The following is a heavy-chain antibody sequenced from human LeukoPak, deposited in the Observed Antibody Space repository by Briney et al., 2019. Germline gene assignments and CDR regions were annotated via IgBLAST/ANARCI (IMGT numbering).Heavy chain of an antibody. CDR1: GFTFSSYA. CDR2: ISGSGGST. D-gene: IGHD3-22*01. V-gene: IGHV3-23*01. J-gene: IGHJ4*02. CDR3: AKVPVPYYYDSSGFEFDY. Sequence: PGGSLRLSCAASGFTFSSYAMSWVRQAPGKGLEWVSAISGSGGSTYYADSVKGRFTISRDNSKNTLYLQMNSLRAEDTAVYYCAKVPVPYYYDSSGFEFDYWGQGTLVIVSS.